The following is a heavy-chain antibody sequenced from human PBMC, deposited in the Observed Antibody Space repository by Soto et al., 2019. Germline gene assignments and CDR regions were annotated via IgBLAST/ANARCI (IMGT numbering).Heavy chain of an antibody. CDR3: ARAQATVTYAFXI. CDR1: GYTFTSYG. D-gene: IGHD4-17*01. Sequence: GASVKVSCKASGYTFTSYGISWVRQAPGQGLEWMGWISAYNGNTNYAQKPQGRVTMTTDTSTSTAYMELRSLRSDDTAVYYCARAQATVTYAFXIWSQGTMVTVSS. V-gene: IGHV1-18*01. CDR2: ISAYNGNT. J-gene: IGHJ3*02.